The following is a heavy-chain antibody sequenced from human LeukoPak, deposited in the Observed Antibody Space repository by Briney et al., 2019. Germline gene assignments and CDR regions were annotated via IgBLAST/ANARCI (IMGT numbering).Heavy chain of an antibody. D-gene: IGHD2-2*01. V-gene: IGHV4-34*01. CDR1: GGSFSGYY. Sequence: SETLSLTCAVYGGSFSGYYWSWIRQPPGKGLEWIGEINHSGSTNYNPSLKSRVTISVDTSKKQFSLKLTSVTAADTAVYYCAGVVVVPTAIYYYYYGMDVWGRGTPVTVSS. J-gene: IGHJ6*02. CDR2: INHSGST. CDR3: AGVVVVPTAIYYYYYGMDV.